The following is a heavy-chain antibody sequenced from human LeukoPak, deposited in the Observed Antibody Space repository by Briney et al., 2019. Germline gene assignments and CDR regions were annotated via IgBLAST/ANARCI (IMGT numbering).Heavy chain of an antibody. J-gene: IGHJ2*01. Sequence: SETLSLTCTVSGGSISSCYWSWLRQPPGKGLEWIGYIYYSGSTNSNPSLKSRITISVDTSKNQFSLKLSSVTAADTAVYYCARHISSYWYFDLWGRGTLVTVSS. CDR2: IYYSGST. CDR3: ARHISSYWYFDL. V-gene: IGHV4-59*08. CDR1: GGSISSCY.